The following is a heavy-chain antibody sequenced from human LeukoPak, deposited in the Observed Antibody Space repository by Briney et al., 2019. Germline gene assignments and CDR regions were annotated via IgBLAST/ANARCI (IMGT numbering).Heavy chain of an antibody. D-gene: IGHD2-2*01. Sequence: GGSLRLSCAASGFTFSGSAMHWVRQASGKGLEWVGRIRSKANSYATAYAASVKGRFTISRDDSKNTAYLQMNSLRAEDTAVYYCAKEYIVVVPAYSWDVWGQGTTVTVSS. CDR3: AKEYIVVVPAYSWDV. CDR1: GFTFSGSA. J-gene: IGHJ6*02. V-gene: IGHV3-73*01. CDR2: IRSKANSYAT.